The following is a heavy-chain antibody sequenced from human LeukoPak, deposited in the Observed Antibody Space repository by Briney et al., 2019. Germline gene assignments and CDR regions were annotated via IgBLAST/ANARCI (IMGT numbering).Heavy chain of an antibody. CDR2: ISSSSSYI. Sequence: PGGSLRLSCAASGFTFSSYSMNWVRQAPGKGLEWVSSISSSSSYIYYADSVKGRFTISRDNAKNSLYPQMNSLRAEDTAVYYCVKRGVPAAKSQFDYWGQGTLVTVSS. V-gene: IGHV3-21*01. J-gene: IGHJ4*02. CDR3: VKRGVPAAKSQFDY. CDR1: GFTFSSYS. D-gene: IGHD2-2*01.